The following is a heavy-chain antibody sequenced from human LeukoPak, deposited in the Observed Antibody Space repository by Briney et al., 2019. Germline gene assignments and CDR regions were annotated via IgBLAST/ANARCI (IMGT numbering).Heavy chain of an antibody. CDR1: GFTFSSYA. V-gene: IGHV3-30-3*01. Sequence: GGSLRLSCAASGFTFSSYAMHWVRQAPGKGLEWVAVISYDGSNKYYADSVKGRFTISRDNSKNTLYLQMNSLRAEDTAVYYCARIAVAGTWHFDYWGQGTLVTVSS. D-gene: IGHD6-19*01. J-gene: IGHJ4*02. CDR3: ARIAVAGTWHFDY. CDR2: ISYDGSNK.